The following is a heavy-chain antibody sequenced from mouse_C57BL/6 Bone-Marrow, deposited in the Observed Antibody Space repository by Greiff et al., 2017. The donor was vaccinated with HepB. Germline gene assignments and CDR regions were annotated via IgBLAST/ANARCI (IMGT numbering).Heavy chain of an antibody. Sequence: VMLVESGAELARPGASVKLSCKASGYTFTSYGISWVKQRTGQGLEWIGEIYPRSGNTYYNEKFKGKATLTADKSSSTAYMELRSLTSEDSAVYFCARGSSYRWYFDVWGTGTTVTVSS. CDR3: ARGSSYRWYFDV. CDR1: GYTFTSYG. CDR2: IYPRSGNT. V-gene: IGHV1-81*01. J-gene: IGHJ1*03. D-gene: IGHD1-1*01.